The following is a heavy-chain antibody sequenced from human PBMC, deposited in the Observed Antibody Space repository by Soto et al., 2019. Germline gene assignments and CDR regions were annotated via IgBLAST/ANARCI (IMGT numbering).Heavy chain of an antibody. CDR2: INPHGGST. D-gene: IGHD2-2*01. CDR3: ARDVGYCSSSTCLIDH. J-gene: IGHJ4*02. V-gene: IGHV1-46*01. CDR1: GDTFTSYY. Sequence: ASVKVSCKAPGDTFTSYYLNWVRQAPGQGLEWMGVINPHGGSTKYAQKFQARVTVTTDTSTTTGYMELRSLRSDDTAVYYCARDVGYCSSSTCLIDHWGQGTLVTVSS.